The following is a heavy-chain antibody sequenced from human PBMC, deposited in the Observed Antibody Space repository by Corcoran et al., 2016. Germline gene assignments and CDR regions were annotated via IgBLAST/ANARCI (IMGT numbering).Heavy chain of an antibody. D-gene: IGHD5-18*01. CDR3: AGGGYRGDYYYYYGMDV. Sequence: QVQLLQSGAEVKKPGSSVKVSCKASGGTFSSYAISWVRQAPGQGLEWMGGIIPIFGTANYAQKFQGRVTITADESTSTAYMELSSLRSVHTAVDYCAGGGYRGDYYYYYGMDVWGQGTTVTVSS. CDR1: GGTFSSYA. J-gene: IGHJ6*02. CDR2: IIPIFGTA. V-gene: IGHV1-69*01.